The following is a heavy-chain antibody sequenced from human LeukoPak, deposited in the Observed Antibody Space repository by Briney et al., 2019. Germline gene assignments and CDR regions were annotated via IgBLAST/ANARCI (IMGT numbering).Heavy chain of an antibody. CDR2: INPGGDNT. J-gene: IGHJ3*02. V-gene: IGHV1-46*01. CDR1: GYTFTNYY. D-gene: IGHD6-19*01. Sequence: GASVKVSCKASGYTFTNYYIHWVRQAPGQGLEWMGLINPGGDNTDYAQNFQGRVTMTRDTSTSTVYMGLSSLRSEDTAVYYCASRSGWYHDAFDIWGQGTMVTVSS. CDR3: ASRSGWYHDAFDI.